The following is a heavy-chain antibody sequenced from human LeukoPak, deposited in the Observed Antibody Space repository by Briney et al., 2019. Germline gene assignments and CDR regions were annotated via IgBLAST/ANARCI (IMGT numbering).Heavy chain of an antibody. V-gene: IGHV3-66*04. CDR1: VFTFSSNY. Sequence: PGGSLRLSCAASVFTFSSNYMSWVRQAPGKGLEGVSVIYSGGSTYYADSMKDRFTLPRDNSKNPLYLQMNSLRAEDTAVYYCAGPYYYGSGSYGSFGYWGQGPLVTVSS. J-gene: IGHJ4*02. CDR2: IYSGGST. CDR3: AGPYYYGSGSYGSFGY. D-gene: IGHD3-10*01.